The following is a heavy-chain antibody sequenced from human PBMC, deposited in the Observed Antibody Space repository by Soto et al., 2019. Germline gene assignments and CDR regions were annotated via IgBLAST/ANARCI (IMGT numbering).Heavy chain of an antibody. Sequence: QVQLMQSGAEVKKPGASVKVSCKASGDTFTEYYIHWVRQAPGQGLEWMGTVNPSGGHTTYAQHFLGRVTMTRDTSTSTLYRERTSLTSEDTAVYYCARGGHVVVVTAALDYWGKGTLVTVSS. CDR2: VNPSGGHT. J-gene: IGHJ4*02. D-gene: IGHD2-21*02. CDR3: ARGGHVVVVTAALDY. V-gene: IGHV1-46*01. CDR1: GDTFTEYY.